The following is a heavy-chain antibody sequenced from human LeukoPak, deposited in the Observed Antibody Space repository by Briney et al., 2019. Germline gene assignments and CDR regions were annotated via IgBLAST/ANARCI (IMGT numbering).Heavy chain of an antibody. Sequence: GRSLRLSCAPSGFTFSTYAMHWVRQAPGKGLEWVAVISYDGSNKYYADSVKGRFTISRDNSKNTLYLQMNSLRAEDTAVYYCAKFGAYYYDSSGLYTFDIWGQGTMVTVSS. J-gene: IGHJ3*02. CDR3: AKFGAYYYDSSGLYTFDI. CDR1: GFTFSTYA. D-gene: IGHD3-22*01. CDR2: ISYDGSNK. V-gene: IGHV3-30*04.